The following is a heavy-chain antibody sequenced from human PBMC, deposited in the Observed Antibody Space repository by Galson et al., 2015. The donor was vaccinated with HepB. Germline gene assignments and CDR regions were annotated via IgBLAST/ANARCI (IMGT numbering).Heavy chain of an antibody. J-gene: IGHJ4*02. D-gene: IGHD2-2*01. Sequence: LSCAASGFTFTRYALSWVRQIPGKGLEWVSAITGSCRPTHYAASVKARFTISRDNSKNTLYLQMNSLRAEDTAIYFCAKYSQDIVGVPAAIYADYWGQGTLVTVSS. V-gene: IGHV3-23*01. CDR3: AKYSQDIVGVPAAIYADY. CDR1: GFTFTRYA. CDR2: ITGSCRPT.